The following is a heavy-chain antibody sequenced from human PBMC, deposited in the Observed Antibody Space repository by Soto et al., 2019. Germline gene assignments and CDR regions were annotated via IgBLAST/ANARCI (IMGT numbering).Heavy chain of an antibody. D-gene: IGHD2-21*02. CDR1: GGTFSSYA. CDR2: IIPIYGTA. V-gene: IGHV1-69*12. J-gene: IGHJ4*02. CDR3: AGGPGSGGDCFVPEDF. Sequence: QVQLVQSGAEVKKPGSSVKVSCKASGGTFSSYAISWVRQAPGQGLEWMGGIIPIYGTANYAQKFQGRVTITADESTSKAYMELGSLRSEDTAVYYCAGGPGSGGDCFVPEDFWGQGTLVTVSS.